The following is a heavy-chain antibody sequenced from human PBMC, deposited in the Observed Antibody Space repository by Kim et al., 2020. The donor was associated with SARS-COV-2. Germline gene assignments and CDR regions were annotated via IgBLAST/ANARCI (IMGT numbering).Heavy chain of an antibody. V-gene: IGHV5-10-1*01. J-gene: IGHJ6*02. CDR1: GYSFTSYW. CDR2: IDPSDSYT. Sequence: GESLKISCKGSGYSFTSYWISWVRQMPGKGLEWMGRIDPSDSYTNYSPSFQGHVAISADKSSSTAYLQWSSLKASDSAMYYCARLTVSRNHYYYFGMDVWGQGSTVPVSS. CDR3: ARLTVSRNHYYYFGMDV.